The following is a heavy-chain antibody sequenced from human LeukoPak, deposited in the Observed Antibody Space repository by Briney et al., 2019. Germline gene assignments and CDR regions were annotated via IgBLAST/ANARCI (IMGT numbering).Heavy chain of an antibody. CDR1: GFPFSASA. D-gene: IGHD4-17*01. V-gene: IGHV3-23*01. CDR3: ATVKYDYGDPVGWFDP. CDR2: ILSSGTT. J-gene: IGHJ5*02. Sequence: PGTSLRLSCAASGFPFSASAMTWVRQAPGKGLEWVSHILSSGTTYYADSMRGRFTISRDNSKNTLYLLMTSLRADDTAVYYCATVKYDYGDPVGWFDPWAREPWSPSPQ.